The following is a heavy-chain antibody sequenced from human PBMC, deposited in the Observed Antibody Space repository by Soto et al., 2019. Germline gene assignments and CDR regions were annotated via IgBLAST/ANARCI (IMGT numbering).Heavy chain of an antibody. CDR2: IYYSGST. V-gene: IGHV4-59*01. CDR3: ARVLGANTAMANYYYYGMDV. J-gene: IGHJ6*02. D-gene: IGHD5-18*01. CDR1: GGSISSYY. Sequence: SETLSLTCTVSGGSISSYYWSWIRQPPGKGLEWIGYIYYSGSTNYNPSLKSRVTISVDTSKNQFSLKLSSVTAADTAVYYCARVLGANTAMANYYYYGMDVWGQGTTVTVSS.